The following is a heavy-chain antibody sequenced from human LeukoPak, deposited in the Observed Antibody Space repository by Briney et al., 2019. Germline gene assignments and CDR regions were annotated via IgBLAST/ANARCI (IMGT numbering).Heavy chain of an antibody. CDR3: AKAPSITNPYFGLDV. CDR1: GFTFSSYS. Sequence: GGSLRLSCAASGFTFSSYSMNWVRQAPGKGLEWVSYISSSGSTKYYADSVKGRFTISRDNAKNSLFLQMSSLRAEDTAVYYCAKAPSITNPYFGLDVWGQGTTVTVSS. D-gene: IGHD3-3*01. CDR2: ISSSGSTK. V-gene: IGHV3-48*04. J-gene: IGHJ6*02.